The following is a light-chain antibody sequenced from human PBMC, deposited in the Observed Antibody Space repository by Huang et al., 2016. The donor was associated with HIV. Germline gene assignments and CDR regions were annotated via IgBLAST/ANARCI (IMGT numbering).Light chain of an antibody. CDR3: MQVLQTPRT. Sequence: DIVMTQSPLSLPVTPGEPASISCRSSQSLLHSNGYNYLAWYLQKPGQSPKLLIYLGSNRASGVPDRFSGEASGTHFTLRIARVEAEDVGVYYCMQVLQTPRTFGQGTKVEIK. CDR1: QSLLHSNGYNY. J-gene: IGKJ1*01. V-gene: IGKV2-28*01. CDR2: LGS.